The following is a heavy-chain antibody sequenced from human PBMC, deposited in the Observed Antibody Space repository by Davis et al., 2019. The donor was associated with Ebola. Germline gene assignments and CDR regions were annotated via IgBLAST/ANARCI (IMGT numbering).Heavy chain of an antibody. J-gene: IGHJ6*02. V-gene: IGHV4-31*03. CDR2: IYYSGST. CDR3: ARGGAPYYYGMDV. CDR1: GGSISSGGYY. Sequence: LRLSCTVSGGSISSGGYYWSWIRQHPGKGLEWIGYIYYSGSTYYNPSLKSRVTISVDTSKNQFSLKLSSVTAADTAVYYCARGGAPYYYGMDVWGQGTTVTVSS. D-gene: IGHD1-26*01.